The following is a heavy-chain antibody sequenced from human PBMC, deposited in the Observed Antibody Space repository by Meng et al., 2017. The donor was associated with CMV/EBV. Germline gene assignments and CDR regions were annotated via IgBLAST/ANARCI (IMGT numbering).Heavy chain of an antibody. J-gene: IGHJ5*02. CDR3: ARVRYCSSTSCPYRGNNWFDP. Sequence: SVKVSCKASGYTFTGYYMHWVRQAPGQGLEWMGWINPNSGGTNYAQKFQGRVTMTRDTSISTAYMELSRLRSDDTAVYYCARVRYCSSTSCPYRGNNWFDPWGQGTLVTVSS. V-gene: IGHV1-2*02. D-gene: IGHD2-2*01. CDR1: GYTFTGYY. CDR2: INPNSGGT.